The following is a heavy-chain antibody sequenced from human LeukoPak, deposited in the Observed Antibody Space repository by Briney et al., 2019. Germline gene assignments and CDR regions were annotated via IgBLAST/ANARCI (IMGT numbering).Heavy chain of an antibody. Sequence: GGSLRLSCAASGFTFSSYSMNWVRQAPGKGLEWVSSISSSSSYIYYADSVKGRFTISRDNAKNSLYLQMNSLRAEDTAVYYCARDGEVQLERLVYFDYWGQGTLVTVSS. CDR1: GFTFSSYS. CDR2: ISSSSSYI. J-gene: IGHJ4*02. CDR3: ARDGEVQLERLVYFDY. D-gene: IGHD1-1*01. V-gene: IGHV3-21*01.